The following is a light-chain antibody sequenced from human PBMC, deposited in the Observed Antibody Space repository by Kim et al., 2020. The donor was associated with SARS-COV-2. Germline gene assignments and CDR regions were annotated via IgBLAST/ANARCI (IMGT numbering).Light chain of an antibody. J-gene: IGLJ3*02. CDR1: NSDVGAYNY. CDR3: SSYTSSITVL. CDR2: DVN. Sequence: QSALTQPASVSGSPGQSITISCTGTNSDVGAYNYVSWYQHHPGRVPKLILYDVNKRPSGVSDRFSGSQSGNTASLTISGLQAEDEADYYCSSYTSSITVLFGGGTKLTVL. V-gene: IGLV2-14*03.